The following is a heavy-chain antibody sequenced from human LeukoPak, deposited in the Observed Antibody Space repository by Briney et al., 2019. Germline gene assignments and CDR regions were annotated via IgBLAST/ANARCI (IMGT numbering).Heavy chain of an antibody. D-gene: IGHD6-19*01. CDR1: GGSISSGGYY. Sequence: SQTLSLTCTVSGGSISSGGYYWSWIRQHPGKGLEWVGYIYYSGSTYYNPSLKSRVTISVDTSKNQFSLKLSSVTAADTAVYYCAREDLHSSGWPNWFDPWGQGTLVTVSS. CDR2: IYYSGST. CDR3: AREDLHSSGWPNWFDP. V-gene: IGHV4-31*03. J-gene: IGHJ5*02.